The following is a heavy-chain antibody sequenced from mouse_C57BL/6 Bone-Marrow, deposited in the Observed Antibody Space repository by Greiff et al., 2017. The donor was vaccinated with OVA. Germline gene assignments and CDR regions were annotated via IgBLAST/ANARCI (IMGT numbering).Heavy chain of an antibody. D-gene: IGHD1-1*01. Sequence: DVKLQESGPGLVKPSQSLSLTCSVTGYSITSGYYWNWIRQFPGNKLEWMGYISYDGSNNYNPSLKNRISITRDTSKNQFFLKLNSVTTEDTATYYCARGIITTVVATRFAYWGQGTLVTVSA. CDR1: GYSITSGYY. CDR3: ARGIITTVVATRFAY. V-gene: IGHV3-6*01. CDR2: ISYDGSN. J-gene: IGHJ3*01.